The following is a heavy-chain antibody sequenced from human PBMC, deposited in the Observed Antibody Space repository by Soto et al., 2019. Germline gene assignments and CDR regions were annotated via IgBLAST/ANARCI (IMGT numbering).Heavy chain of an antibody. CDR2: IYPGDSDT. CDR3: ARSGSGSYERSKYYFYGMDV. D-gene: IGHD3-10*01. V-gene: IGHV5-51*01. Sequence: PGESLTISGTCSGYRFTPYWIGWVRQMPGKGLEWMGIIYPGDSDTRYSPSFQGQVTISADKSISTAYLQWSSLKASDSATYYCARSGSGSYERSKYYFYGMDVWGQGTTVTAP. J-gene: IGHJ6*02. CDR1: GYRFTPYW.